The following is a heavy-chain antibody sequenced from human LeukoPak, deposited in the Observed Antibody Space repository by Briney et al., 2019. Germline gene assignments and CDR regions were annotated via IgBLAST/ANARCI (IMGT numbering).Heavy chain of an antibody. Sequence: PSETLSLTCTVSGGSISSSSYYWGWIRQPPGKGLEWIGSIYYSGSTYYNPSLKSRVTISVDTSKNQFSLKLSSVTAADTAVYYRARHLEYCSSTSCRLIFDYWGQGTLVTVSS. J-gene: IGHJ4*02. V-gene: IGHV4-39*01. CDR3: ARHLEYCSSTSCRLIFDY. CDR2: IYYSGST. D-gene: IGHD2-2*01. CDR1: GGSISSSSYY.